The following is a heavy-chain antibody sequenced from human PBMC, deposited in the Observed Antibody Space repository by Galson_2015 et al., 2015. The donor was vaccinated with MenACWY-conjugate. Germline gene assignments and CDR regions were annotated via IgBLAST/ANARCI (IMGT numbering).Heavy chain of an antibody. Sequence: SLRLSCAASGFTFSSYGMHWVRQAPGKGLEWVAVIWYDGGNKYYADSVKGRFTISRDNSKNTLYLQMNSLRAEDTAVYYCARSQGSSSSFYYYYGMDVWGQGTTVTVSS. J-gene: IGHJ6*02. CDR3: ARSQGSSSSFYYYYGMDV. D-gene: IGHD6-6*01. CDR2: IWYDGGNK. CDR1: GFTFSSYG. V-gene: IGHV3-33*01.